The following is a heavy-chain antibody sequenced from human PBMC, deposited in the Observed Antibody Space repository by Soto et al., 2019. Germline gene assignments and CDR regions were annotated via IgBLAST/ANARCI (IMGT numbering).Heavy chain of an antibody. V-gene: IGHV3-23*01. CDR2: ISGGGIT. D-gene: IGHD2-8*01. CDR1: GFTFSSYA. CDR3: AKGTNYVGVFDS. Sequence: GGSLRLSCAASGFTFSSYAMSWVRQASGKGLEWVSVISGGGITHYADSVKGRFTISRDNSKKTVYLQMSTLRAEDTALYYCAKGTNYVGVFDSWGQGTLVTVSS. J-gene: IGHJ5*01.